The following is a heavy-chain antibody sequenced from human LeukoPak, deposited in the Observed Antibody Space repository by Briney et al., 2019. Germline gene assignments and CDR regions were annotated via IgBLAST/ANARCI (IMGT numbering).Heavy chain of an antibody. Sequence: SETLSLTCTVSGGSISSYYWSWIRQPPGKGLEWIRYIYYSGSTNYNPSLKSRVTISVDTSKNQFSLKLSSVTAADTAVYYCASLSGYSGYGALGYWGQGTLVTVSS. CDR1: GGSISSYY. CDR3: ASLSGYSGYGALGY. CDR2: IYYSGST. V-gene: IGHV4-59*01. D-gene: IGHD5-12*01. J-gene: IGHJ4*02.